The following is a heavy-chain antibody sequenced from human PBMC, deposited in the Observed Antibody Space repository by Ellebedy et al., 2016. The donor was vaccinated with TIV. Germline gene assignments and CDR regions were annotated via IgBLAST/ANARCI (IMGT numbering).Heavy chain of an antibody. CDR2: ISDDGSNK. J-gene: IGHJ6*02. V-gene: IGHV3-30*19. CDR3: ARDTCNSSCPGYYYYYGMDV. Sequence: GESLKISCAASGFSFSSYGMHWVRQAPGKGLEWVAVISDDGSNKNYADYVKGRFSISRDTSKNTLYLQMKSLRAEDTAVYYCARDTCNSSCPGYYYYYGMDVWGQGTTVTVSS. D-gene: IGHD2-2*01. CDR1: GFSFSSYG.